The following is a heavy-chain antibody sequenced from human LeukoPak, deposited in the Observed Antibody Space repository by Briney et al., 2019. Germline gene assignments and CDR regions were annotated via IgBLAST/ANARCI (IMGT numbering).Heavy chain of an antibody. D-gene: IGHD1-14*01. CDR1: GFTFSDYY. CDR3: AHPAGSWYFDL. Sequence: GGSLRLSCAASGFTFSDYYMSWIRQAPGKGLEWVSYISSSGSTIYYADSVKGRFTISRDNSKNTLYLQMNSLRAEDTAVYYCAHPAGSWYFDLWGRGTLVTVSS. CDR2: ISSSGSTI. J-gene: IGHJ2*01. V-gene: IGHV3-11*01.